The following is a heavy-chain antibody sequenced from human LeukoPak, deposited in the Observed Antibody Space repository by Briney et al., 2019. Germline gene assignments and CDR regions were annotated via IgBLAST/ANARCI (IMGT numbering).Heavy chain of an antibody. V-gene: IGHV4-59*01. CDR2: ISYSGST. CDR1: GGSINNYH. D-gene: IGHD5-24*01. CDR3: ARGGRWLQFNY. J-gene: IGHJ4*02. Sequence: PSETLSLTCTVSGGSINNYHWSWIRQPPGKGLEWIGYISYSGSTNYNPSLKSRVTISVDTSKNQFSLKLSSVTAADTAVYYCARGGRWLQFNYWGQGTLVTVSS.